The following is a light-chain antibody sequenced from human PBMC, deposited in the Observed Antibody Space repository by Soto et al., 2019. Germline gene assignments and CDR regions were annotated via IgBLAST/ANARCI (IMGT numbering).Light chain of an antibody. V-gene: IGKV3-20*01. J-gene: IGKJ1*01. CDR3: QQYSRSPPT. Sequence: EIMLSQSPGTLSLSPGERATLSCRASQSVSSNLAWYQQKPGQAPRLLIYGASARATGIPDRFSGSGSGTDFTLTITRLEPEDFAIYYCQQYSRSPPTFGRGTKVDI. CDR2: GAS. CDR1: QSVSSN.